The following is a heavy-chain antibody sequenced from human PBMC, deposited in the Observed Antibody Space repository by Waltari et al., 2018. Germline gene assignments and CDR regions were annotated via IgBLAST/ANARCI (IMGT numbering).Heavy chain of an antibody. CDR3: ARHYPHNGNYYGMDV. Sequence: EVQLVQSGAEVKKPGESLKISCKGSGYSFTSYWIGWFRQMPGKGLEWMGIIYPGDSDTRYSPSFQGQVTISADKSISTAYLQWSSLKASDTAMYYCARHYPHNGNYYGMDVWGQGTTVTVSS. CDR2: IYPGDSDT. D-gene: IGHD1-26*01. CDR1: GYSFTSYW. V-gene: IGHV5-51*01. J-gene: IGHJ6*02.